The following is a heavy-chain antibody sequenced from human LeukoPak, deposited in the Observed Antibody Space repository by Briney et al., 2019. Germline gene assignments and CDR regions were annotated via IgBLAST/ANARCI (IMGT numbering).Heavy chain of an antibody. CDR2: IIPNLGTT. D-gene: IGHD3-22*01. J-gene: IGHJ4*02. V-gene: IGHV1-69*04. Sequence: ASVKVSCKASGGTSNSHAISWVRQAPGQGLEWMGRIIPNLGTTNRAQNFQDRVTLTADKSTNTAYMELTSLTSDDTAVYYCATTNDGGGYQWGDFFDFWGQGTLITVSS. CDR3: ATTNDGGGYQWGDFFDF. CDR1: GGTSNSHA.